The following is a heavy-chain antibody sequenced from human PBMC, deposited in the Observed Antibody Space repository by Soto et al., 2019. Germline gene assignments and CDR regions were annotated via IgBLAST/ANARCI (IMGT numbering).Heavy chain of an antibody. J-gene: IGHJ5*02. D-gene: IGHD6-13*01. CDR2: IYYSGST. CDR3: ARASGSWKRGNWFDP. CDR1: GGSISSYY. V-gene: IGHV4-59*01. Sequence: PSETLYLTCTVSGGSISSYYWSWIRQPPGKGLEWIGYIYYSGSTNYNPSLKSRVTISVDTSKNQFSLKLSSVTAADTAVYYCARASGSWKRGNWFDPWGQGTLVTVSS.